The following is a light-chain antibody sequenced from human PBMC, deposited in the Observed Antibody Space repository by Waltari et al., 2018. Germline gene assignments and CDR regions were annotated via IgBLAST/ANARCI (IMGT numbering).Light chain of an antibody. Sequence: SSELTQDPAVSVAMGQTVRITCQGDSLRSYYASWYQQRPGQAPILVMYDKNNRPSGVPGRFSASSSHNTASLTITGAQAEDEASYYCHSRDASGVGGSFGGGTKLTVL. CDR2: DKN. V-gene: IGLV3-19*01. CDR1: SLRSYY. CDR3: HSRDASGVGGS. J-gene: IGLJ2*01.